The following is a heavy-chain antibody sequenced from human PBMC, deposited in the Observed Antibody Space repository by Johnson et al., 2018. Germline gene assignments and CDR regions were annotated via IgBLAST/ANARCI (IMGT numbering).Heavy chain of an antibody. CDR2: IPHDGNNK. Sequence: QVQLVQSGGGAVQXGRSLRLSCAASGFAFSTYAMHWVRPAPGKGLEWVAVIPHDGNNKYFVDSVKGRFSISRDNSKNTLYLEMNSLRPEDTAVHYCTGGRIYSGFDYWGQGALVTVSS. V-gene: IGHV3-30-3*01. CDR3: TGGRIYSGFDY. J-gene: IGHJ4*02. CDR1: GFAFSTYA. D-gene: IGHD2-15*01.